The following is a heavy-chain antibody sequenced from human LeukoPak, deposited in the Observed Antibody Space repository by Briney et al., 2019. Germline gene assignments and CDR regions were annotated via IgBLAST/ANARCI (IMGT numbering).Heavy chain of an antibody. CDR3: ARGVGFHDAFDI. CDR1: GFTFSSYD. J-gene: IGHJ3*02. V-gene: IGHV3-13*01. D-gene: IGHD3-16*01. Sequence: GGSLRLSCAASGFTFSSYDMHWVRQATGKGLEWVSAIGTAGDTYYPGSVKGRFTISRENAKNSLYLQMNSLRAGDTAVYYCARGVGFHDAFDIWGQGTMVTVPS. CDR2: IGTAGDT.